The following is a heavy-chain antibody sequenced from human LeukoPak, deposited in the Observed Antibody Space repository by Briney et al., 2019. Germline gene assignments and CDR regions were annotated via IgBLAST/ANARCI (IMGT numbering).Heavy chain of an antibody. CDR3: AKAGSYQSLPDAFDI. CDR1: GFTFSSYA. Sequence: GGSLRLSCAASGFTFSSYAMHWVRQAPGKGLEWVAVISYDGSNKYYADSVKGRFPISRDNSKNTLYLQMNSLRAEDTAIYYCAKAGSYQSLPDAFDIWGQGTMVTVSS. V-gene: IGHV3-30-3*01. D-gene: IGHD1-26*01. J-gene: IGHJ3*02. CDR2: ISYDGSNK.